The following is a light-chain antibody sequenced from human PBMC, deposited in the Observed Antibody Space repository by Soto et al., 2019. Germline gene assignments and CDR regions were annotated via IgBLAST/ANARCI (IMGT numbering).Light chain of an antibody. CDR1: QDISDN. CDR2: AAS. CDR3: QQPNTYPLT. Sequence: DIPLTQSPSFLYASVGDRVTITCRASQDISDNLAWYQQRPGKAPKLLIYAASTLQSGVPSSFSGSGSVTEFTLTISSLQPEDFATYSFQQPNTYPLTLDGGNKVEI. V-gene: IGKV1-9*01. J-gene: IGKJ4*02.